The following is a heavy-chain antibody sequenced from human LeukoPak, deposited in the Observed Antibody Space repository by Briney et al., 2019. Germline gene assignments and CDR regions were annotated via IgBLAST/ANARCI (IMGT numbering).Heavy chain of an antibody. CDR2: INPNSVGT. V-gene: IGHV1-2*02. Sequence: ASVNVSCKASGYTFTAYYIHWVRQAPGQGLEWMGWINPNSVGTNYAQKFQGRVTMTRDTSMSTAYMELSRLRSDDTAVYYCARDGVDSYGYSSYYMDVWGKGTTVTVSS. J-gene: IGHJ6*03. CDR3: ARDGVDSYGYSSYYMDV. CDR1: GYTFTAYY. D-gene: IGHD5-18*01.